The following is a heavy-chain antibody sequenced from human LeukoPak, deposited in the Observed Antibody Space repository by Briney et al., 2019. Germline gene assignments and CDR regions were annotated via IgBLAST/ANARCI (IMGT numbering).Heavy chain of an antibody. V-gene: IGHV3-21*01. CDR3: ARGRRSSGWFGPWDY. CDR2: ISSSSSFV. CDR1: GLTFSSYG. Sequence: GRSLRLSCAASGLTFSSYGMHWVRQAPGKGLEWVSSISSSSSFVYYADSVKGRITVSRDNAKNSLYLQIDSLGAEDTAVFYCARGRRSSGWFGPWDYWGQGTLVTVSS. D-gene: IGHD6-19*01. J-gene: IGHJ4*02.